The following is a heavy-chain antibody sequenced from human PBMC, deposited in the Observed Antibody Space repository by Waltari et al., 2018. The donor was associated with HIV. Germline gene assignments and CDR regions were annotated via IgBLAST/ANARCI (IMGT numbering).Heavy chain of an antibody. CDR3: ARVFSGYDPISFPNLNWFDP. Sequence: QLQLQESGPGLVKPSETLSLTCTVSGGSISSSSYYWGWIRQPPGKGLEWIGSIYYSGSTYYNPSLKSRVTISVDTSKNQFSLKLSSVTAADTAVYYCARVFSGYDPISFPNLNWFDPWGQGTLVTVSS. CDR2: IYYSGST. D-gene: IGHD5-12*01. J-gene: IGHJ5*02. V-gene: IGHV4-39*01. CDR1: GGSISSSSYY.